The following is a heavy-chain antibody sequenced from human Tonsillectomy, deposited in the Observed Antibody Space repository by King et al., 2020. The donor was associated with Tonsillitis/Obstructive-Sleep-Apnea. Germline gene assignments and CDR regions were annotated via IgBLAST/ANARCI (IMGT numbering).Heavy chain of an antibody. J-gene: IGHJ6*03. CDR2: INSDGSST. CDR1: GFTFSTYW. Sequence: VQLVESGGGLVQPGGSLRLSCAASGFTFSTYWMHWVRQAPGKGLVWVSRINSDGSSTSYPDSVKGQFTISRDNAKNTLYLQMNGLRAEDTAVYYCARDLCLGGCYYYMDVWGKGTTVTVSS. V-gene: IGHV3-74*01. D-gene: IGHD2-15*01. CDR3: ARDLCLGGCYYYMDV.